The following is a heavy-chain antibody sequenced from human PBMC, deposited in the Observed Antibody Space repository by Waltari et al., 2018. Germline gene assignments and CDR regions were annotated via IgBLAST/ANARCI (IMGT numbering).Heavy chain of an antibody. CDR2: INPNSGGT. J-gene: IGHJ4*02. D-gene: IGHD1-20*01. V-gene: IGHV1-2*06. Sequence: QVQLVRFGAEVKKPGASVKVSCTASGSTFTGYYMPWVRQAPGQGLEWMGRINPNSGGTNYAQKFQGRVTMTRDTSISTAYMELSRLRSDDTAVYYCARDVTGTTDYWGQGTLVTVSS. CDR1: GSTFTGYY. CDR3: ARDVTGTTDY.